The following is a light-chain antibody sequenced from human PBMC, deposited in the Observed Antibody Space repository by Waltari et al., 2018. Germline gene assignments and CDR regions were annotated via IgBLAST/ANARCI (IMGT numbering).Light chain of an antibody. CDR3: CSYTGSSTSYG. V-gene: IGLV2-23*01. CDR1: STDLASYYL. Sequence: QSALSQPASVSGSPGQSLTITCTGASTDLASYYLVAWYQHHPNRAPKPIIYEATKRPSVMSHRFSGAKSGATASLRISGLQADDEADYYCCSYTGSSTSYGCGGGTKVTVL. J-gene: IGLJ1*01. CDR2: EAT.